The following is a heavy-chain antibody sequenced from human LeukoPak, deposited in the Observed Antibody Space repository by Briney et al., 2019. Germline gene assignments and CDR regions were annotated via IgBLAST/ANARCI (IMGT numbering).Heavy chain of an antibody. CDR3: AKDRPNYHESNGHYYRRDGDF. V-gene: IGHV3-23*01. D-gene: IGHD3-3*01. J-gene: IGHJ4*02. Sequence: GGSLRLFCAASGFTFSIYAMSWVRQAPGKGLEWVSSITSSGDGSYYADSVKGRFTISRDNSENTLYLQMSSLRAGDTAVYYCAKDRPNYHESNGHYYRRDGDFWGQGTLVTVSS. CDR2: ITSSGDGS. CDR1: GFTFSIYA.